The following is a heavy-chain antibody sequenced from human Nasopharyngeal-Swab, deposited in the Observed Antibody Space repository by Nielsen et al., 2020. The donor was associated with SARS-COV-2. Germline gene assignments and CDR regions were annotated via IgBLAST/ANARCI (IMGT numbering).Heavy chain of an antibody. Sequence: ESLKISCAVYGGSFSGYYWSWIRQPPGKGLEWIGEINHSGSTNYNPSLKSRVTISVDTSKNQFSLKLSSVTAAGMAVYYCARGRYGIFGVVIGYFDYWGQGTLVTVSS. D-gene: IGHD3-3*01. CDR3: ARGRYGIFGVVIGYFDY. CDR1: GGSFSGYY. V-gene: IGHV4-34*01. CDR2: INHSGST. J-gene: IGHJ4*02.